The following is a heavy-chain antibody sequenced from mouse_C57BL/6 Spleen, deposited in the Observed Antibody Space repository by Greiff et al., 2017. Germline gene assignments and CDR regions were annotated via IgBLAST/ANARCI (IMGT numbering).Heavy chain of an antibody. CDR1: GFTFSNYW. CDR3: TVYYGSSSYYYAMDY. CDR2: IRLKSDNYAT. V-gene: IGHV6-3*01. J-gene: IGHJ4*01. D-gene: IGHD1-1*01. Sequence: DVKLVESGGGLVQPGGSMKLSCVASGFTFSNYWMNWVRQSPEKGLEWVAQIRLKSDNYATHYAESVKGRFTISRDDSKSSVYLQMNNLRAEDTGIYYCTVYYGSSSYYYAMDYWGQGTSVTVSS.